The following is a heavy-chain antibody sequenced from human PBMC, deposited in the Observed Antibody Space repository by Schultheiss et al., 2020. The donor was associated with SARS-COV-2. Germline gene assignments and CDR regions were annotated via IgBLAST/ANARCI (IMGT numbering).Heavy chain of an antibody. CDR3: ARHGEMATSTPDY. Sequence: KVSCKGSGYSFTSYWIGWVRQMPGKGLEWMGIIYPGDSDTRYSPSFQGQVTISADKSISTAYLQWSSLKASDTAMYYCARHGEMATSTPDYWGQGTLVTVSS. J-gene: IGHJ4*02. CDR2: IYPGDSDT. V-gene: IGHV5-51*01. CDR1: GYSFTSYW. D-gene: IGHD5-24*01.